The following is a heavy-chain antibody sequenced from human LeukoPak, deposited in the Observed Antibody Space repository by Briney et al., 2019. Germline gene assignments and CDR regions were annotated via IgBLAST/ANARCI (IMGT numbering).Heavy chain of an antibody. V-gene: IGHV3-21*01. J-gene: IGHJ6*03. Sequence: GGSLRLSCAASGFTFSSYSMNWVRQAPGKGLEWVSSISSSSSYIYYADSVKGRFTISRDNAKNSLYLQMNSLRAEDTAVYYCARSYGGYDFGYYYYYIDVWGKGTTVTVSS. CDR1: GFTFSSYS. CDR2: ISSSSSYI. D-gene: IGHD5-12*01. CDR3: ARSYGGYDFGYYYYYIDV.